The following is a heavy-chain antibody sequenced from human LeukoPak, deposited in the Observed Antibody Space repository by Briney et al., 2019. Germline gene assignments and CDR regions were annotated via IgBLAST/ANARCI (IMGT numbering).Heavy chain of an antibody. D-gene: IGHD6-19*01. J-gene: IGHJ4*02. CDR1: GFTFSSYG. CDR2: IRYDGSNK. Sequence: GGSLRLSCAASGFTFSSYGMHWVRQAPGKGLEWVAFIRYDGSNKYYADSVKGRFTISRDNSKNTLYLQMNSLRAEDTAVYYCAGISKPGIAVAGSLDYWGQGTLVTVSS. CDR3: AGISKPGIAVAGSLDY. V-gene: IGHV3-30*02.